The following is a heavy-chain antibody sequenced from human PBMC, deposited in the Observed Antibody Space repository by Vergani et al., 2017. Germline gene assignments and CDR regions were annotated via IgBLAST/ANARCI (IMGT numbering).Heavy chain of an antibody. CDR2: IYYSGST. V-gene: IGHV4-39*01. CDR1: GGSISSSSYY. Sequence: QLQLQESGPGLVKPSETLSLTCTVSGGSISSSSYYWGWIRQPPGKGLEWIWSIYYSGSTYYNPSLKSRVTISVDTSKNQFSLKLSSVTAADTAVYYCARHDWNPPMDVWGKGTTVTVSS. J-gene: IGHJ6*03. CDR3: ARHDWNPPMDV. D-gene: IGHD1-1*01.